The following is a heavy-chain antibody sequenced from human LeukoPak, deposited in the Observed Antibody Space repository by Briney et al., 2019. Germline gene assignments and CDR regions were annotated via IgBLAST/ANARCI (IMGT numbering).Heavy chain of an antibody. CDR2: ISSSSSYI. J-gene: IGHJ3*02. CDR1: GFTFSSYS. Sequence: GGSLRLSCAASGFTFSSYSMNWVRQAPGKGLEWVSSISSSSSYIYYADSVKGRFTIYRDNAKNSLYLQMNSLRVEDTAIYYCAKTRGGSLHDGFDIWGQGTMVAVSS. V-gene: IGHV3-21*04. CDR3: AKTRGGSLHDGFDI. D-gene: IGHD3-16*01.